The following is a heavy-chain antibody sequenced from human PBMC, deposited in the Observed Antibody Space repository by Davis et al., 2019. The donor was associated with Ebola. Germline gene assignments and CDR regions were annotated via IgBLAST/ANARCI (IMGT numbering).Heavy chain of an antibody. V-gene: IGHV5-51*01. D-gene: IGHD5-24*01. J-gene: IGHJ4*02. Sequence: GESLKISCKGSGYSFTNYWIGWVRRMPGKGLEWVGIIYPGDSDTRYSPSFQGQVTISGDKSINTAYLQWSSLKASDSAVYYCVRRWEEKTTKMTEWGQGTLVTVSS. CDR2: IYPGDSDT. CDR3: VRRWEEKTTKMTE. CDR1: GYSFTNYW.